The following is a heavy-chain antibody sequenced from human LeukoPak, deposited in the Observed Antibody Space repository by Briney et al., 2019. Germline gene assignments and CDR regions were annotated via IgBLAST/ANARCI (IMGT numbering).Heavy chain of an antibody. V-gene: IGHV3-7*01. CDR1: GFTFRNYW. CDR3: VTQPLAPP. J-gene: IGHJ5*02. D-gene: IGHD1-1*01. CDR2: IKKEGSIK. Sequence: AGGSLRLSCAASGFTFRNYWMRWVRQAPGKGLEGVSNIKKEGSIKAYGDSVKGRFTVSRDNANNAMFLQMNSVRAEDTAVYYCVTQPLAPPWGQGTLVTVSS.